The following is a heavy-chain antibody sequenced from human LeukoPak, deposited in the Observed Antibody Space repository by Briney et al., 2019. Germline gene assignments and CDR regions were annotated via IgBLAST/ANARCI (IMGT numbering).Heavy chain of an antibody. D-gene: IGHD5-18*01. V-gene: IGHV7-4-1*02. J-gene: IGHJ4*02. CDR2: INTNTGNP. CDR1: GYTFTSYG. CDR3: ARGGYSYGAVFDY. Sequence: ASVKVSCKASGYTFTSYGISWVRQAPGQGLGWMGWINTNTGNPTYAQGFTGRFVFSLDTSVSTAYLQISSLKAEDTAVYYCARGGYSYGAVFDYWGQGTLVTVSS.